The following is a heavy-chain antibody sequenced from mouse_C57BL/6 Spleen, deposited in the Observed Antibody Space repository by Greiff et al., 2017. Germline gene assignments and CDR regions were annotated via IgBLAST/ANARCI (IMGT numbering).Heavy chain of an antibody. CDR2: IWGDGST. CDR1: GFTLTSYG. D-gene: IGHD2-4*01. CDR3: ATIYYDYDGFAC. Sequence: VQLQQSGPGLVAPSPSLSITCTVSGFTLTSYGVSWVRQPPGQGLEWLGVIWGDGSTNYHSALISRLSISNDNSKIQVFLKLNSLQTDDNATYYCATIYYDYDGFACWGQGALVTVSA. V-gene: IGHV2-3*01. J-gene: IGHJ3*01.